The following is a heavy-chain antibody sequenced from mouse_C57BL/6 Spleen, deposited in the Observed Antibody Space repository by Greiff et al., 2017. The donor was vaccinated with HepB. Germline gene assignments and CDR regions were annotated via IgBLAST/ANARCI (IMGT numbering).Heavy chain of an antibody. CDR1: GYTFTSYW. CDR2: IDPSDSYT. J-gene: IGHJ4*01. Sequence: VQLQQSGAELVMPGASVTLSCKASGYTFTSYWMPWVKQRPGQGLEWIGEIDPSDSYTNYNQKFKGKSTLTVDKSSSTAYMQLSSLTSEDSAIYYCARRELHYAMDYWGQGTSVTVSS. V-gene: IGHV1-69*01. CDR3: ARRELHYAMDY.